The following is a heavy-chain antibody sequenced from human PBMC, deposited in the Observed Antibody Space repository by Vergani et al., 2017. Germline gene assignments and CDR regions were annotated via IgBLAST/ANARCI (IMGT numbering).Heavy chain of an antibody. V-gene: IGHV4-61*02. D-gene: IGHD3-16*01. CDR1: GGSISSGSYY. J-gene: IGHJ5*02. CDR3: ARDLGDLSWFDP. Sequence: QVQLQESGPGLVKPSQTLSLTCTVSGGSISSGSYYWSWIRQPAGKGLEWIGRIYTSGSTNYNPSLKSRVTISVDTSKNQFSLKLSSVTAADTAVYYCARDLGDLSWFDPWGQGTLVTVSS. CDR2: IYTSGST.